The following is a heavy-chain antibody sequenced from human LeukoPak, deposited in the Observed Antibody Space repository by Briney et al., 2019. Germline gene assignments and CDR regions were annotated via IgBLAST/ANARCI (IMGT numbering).Heavy chain of an antibody. D-gene: IGHD4-11*01. J-gene: IGHJ2*01. CDR1: GASLSSDY. Sequence: PSETLSLTCTVSGASLSSDYWSWIRLPPGKELEWIGYIYTSGTTSYNPSLKSRVTMSVDMSKNHVSLNLTSVTAADTAVYYCARVLTTRGNWYFDLWGRGTLVTVSS. CDR3: ARVLTTRGNWYFDL. V-gene: IGHV4-4*09. CDR2: IYTSGTT.